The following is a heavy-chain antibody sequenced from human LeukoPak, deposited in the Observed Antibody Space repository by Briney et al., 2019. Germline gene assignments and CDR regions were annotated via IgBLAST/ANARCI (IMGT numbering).Heavy chain of an antibody. Sequence: GGSLRLSCAASGFTFSSYAMHWVRQAPGKGLEYVSAISSNGGSPYYANSVKGRFTISRDNSKNTLYLQMSSLRADDMAVYYCAREYCIGGNCQYYFDYWGQGTLVTVSS. CDR1: GFTFSSYA. CDR3: AREYCIGGNCQYYFDY. J-gene: IGHJ4*02. D-gene: IGHD2-15*01. V-gene: IGHV3-64*01. CDR2: ISSNGGSP.